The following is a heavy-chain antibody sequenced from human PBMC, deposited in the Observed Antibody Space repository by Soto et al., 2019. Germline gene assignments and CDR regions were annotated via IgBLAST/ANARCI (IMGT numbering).Heavy chain of an antibody. V-gene: IGHV4-59*08. CDR3: ARQGRAPPGANYSKSSREA. CDR1: GGSISSYY. J-gene: IGHJ6*03. CDR2: IYYSGST. D-gene: IGHD1-7*01. Sequence: SQTLSLTCTVSGGSISSYYWSWIRQPPGKGLEWIGYIYYSGSTNYNPSLKSRVTISVDTSKNQFSLKLSSVTAADTAVYYCARQGRAPPGANYSKSSREAWDKGTTGTLS.